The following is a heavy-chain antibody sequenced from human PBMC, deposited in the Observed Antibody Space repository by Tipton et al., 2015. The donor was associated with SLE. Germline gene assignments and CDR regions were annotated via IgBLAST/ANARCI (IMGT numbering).Heavy chain of an antibody. D-gene: IGHD3-10*01. V-gene: IGHV3-30-3*01. CDR2: ISYDGSNK. CDR1: GFTFSNYA. J-gene: IGHJ2*01. CDR3: ARDLEVLYWYFDL. Sequence: SLRLSCAASGFTFSNYAMHWVRQAPGKGLEWVAVISYDGSNKYYADSVKGRFTISRDNSKNTLYLQMNSLRAEDTAVYYCARDLEVLYWYFDLWGRGTLVTVSS.